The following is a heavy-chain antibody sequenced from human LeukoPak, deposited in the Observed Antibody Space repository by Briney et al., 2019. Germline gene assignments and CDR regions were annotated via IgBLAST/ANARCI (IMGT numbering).Heavy chain of an antibody. D-gene: IGHD6-6*01. Sequence: GGSLRLSCAASGFTFSSYAMSWVRQAPGKGLEWVSAISGSGGSTYYADSVKGRFTISRDNSKNTLYLQMNSLRAEDTAVYYCARDPGVAARPPYNWFDPWGQGTLVTVSS. CDR2: ISGSGGST. V-gene: IGHV3-23*01. CDR1: GFTFSSYA. CDR3: ARDPGVAARPPYNWFDP. J-gene: IGHJ5*02.